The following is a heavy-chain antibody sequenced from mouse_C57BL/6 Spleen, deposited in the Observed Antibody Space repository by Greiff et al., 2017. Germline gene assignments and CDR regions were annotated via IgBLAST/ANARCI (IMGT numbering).Heavy chain of an antibody. CDR3: TRSAYGPGGY. Sequence: QVQLQQSGAELVRPGASVTLSCKASGYTFTDYEMHWVKQTPVHGLEWIGSIDPDTGGTAYNQKFKGKAILTADKSSSTAYMELRSLTSVDSAVSYCTRSAYGPGGYWGQGTTLTVSA. CDR1: GYTFTDYE. V-gene: IGHV1-15*01. J-gene: IGHJ2*01. D-gene: IGHD1-1*02. CDR2: IDPDTGGT.